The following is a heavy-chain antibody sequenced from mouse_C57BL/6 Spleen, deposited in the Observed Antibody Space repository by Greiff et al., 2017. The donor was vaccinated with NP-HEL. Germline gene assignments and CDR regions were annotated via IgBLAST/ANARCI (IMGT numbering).Heavy chain of an antibody. D-gene: IGHD1-1*01. CDR2: INPNNGGT. CDR1: GYTFTDYN. J-gene: IGHJ4*01. Sequence: VQLQQSGPELVKPGASVKIPCKASGYTFTDYNMDWVKQSHGKSLEWIGDINPNNGGTIYNQKFKGKATLTVDKSSSTAYMELRSLTSEDTSVYYCARCGYYGSSQDYYAMDYWGQGTSVTVSS. V-gene: IGHV1-18*01. CDR3: ARCGYYGSSQDYYAMDY.